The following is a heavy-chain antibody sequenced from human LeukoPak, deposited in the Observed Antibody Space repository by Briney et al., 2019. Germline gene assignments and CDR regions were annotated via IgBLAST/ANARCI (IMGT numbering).Heavy chain of an antibody. CDR1: GFTFSSYW. V-gene: IGHV3-7*01. Sequence: GESLRLSCAASGFTFSSYWMSWVLQAPGKGLEWVAGIKQDGSDKYYVDSVKGRFTISRDNAKNSLYLQMNSLRAEDTAVYYCARVGGRYSPIGYWGQGTLVTVSS. CDR3: ARVGGRYSPIGY. CDR2: IKQDGSDK. D-gene: IGHD5-18*01. J-gene: IGHJ4*02.